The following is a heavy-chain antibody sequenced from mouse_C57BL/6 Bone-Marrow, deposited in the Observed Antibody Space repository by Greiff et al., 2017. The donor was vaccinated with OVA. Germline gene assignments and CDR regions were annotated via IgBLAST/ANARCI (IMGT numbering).Heavy chain of an antibody. D-gene: IGHD2-1*01. V-gene: IGHV7-1*01. Sequence: EVKLMESGGGLVQSGRSLRLSCATSGFTFSDFYMEWVRHAPGKGLEWIAASRNKANDYTTEYSASVKGRFIVSRDTSQSILYLQMNALRAEDTAIYYCARDAGNYSAMDYWGQGTSVTVSS. J-gene: IGHJ4*01. CDR2: SRNKANDYTT. CDR3: ARDAGNYSAMDY. CDR1: GFTFSDFY.